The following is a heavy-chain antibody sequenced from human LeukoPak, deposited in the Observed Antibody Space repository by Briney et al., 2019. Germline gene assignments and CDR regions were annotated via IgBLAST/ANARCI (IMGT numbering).Heavy chain of an antibody. J-gene: IGHJ3*02. V-gene: IGHV4-34*01. CDR2: INHSGST. Sequence: SSETLTLTCAVYGGSFSGYYWSWIRQPPGKGLEWIGEINHSGSTNYNPSLKSRVTISVDTSKNQFSLKLSSVTAADTAVYYCARGPGSSWYKGAFDIWGQGTMVTVSS. D-gene: IGHD6-13*01. CDR3: ARGPGSSWYKGAFDI. CDR1: GGSFSGYY.